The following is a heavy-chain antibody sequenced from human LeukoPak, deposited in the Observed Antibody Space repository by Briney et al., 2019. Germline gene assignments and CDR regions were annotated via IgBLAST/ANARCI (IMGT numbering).Heavy chain of an antibody. Sequence: SGTLSLTCAVSGGSISSSNWRSWVRQPPGKGLEWIGEIYHSGSTNYNPSLKSRVTISVDKSKNQFSLKLSSVTAADTAVYYCARIPVGGTMVRGVRDWGQGTLVTVSS. D-gene: IGHD3-10*01. CDR1: GGSISSSNW. CDR2: IYHSGST. J-gene: IGHJ4*02. V-gene: IGHV4-4*02. CDR3: ARIPVGGTMVRGVRD.